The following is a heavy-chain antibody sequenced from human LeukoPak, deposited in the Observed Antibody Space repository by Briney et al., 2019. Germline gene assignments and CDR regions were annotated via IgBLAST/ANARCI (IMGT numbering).Heavy chain of an antibody. CDR3: ARQPSTRYCSSATCYTLDI. V-gene: IGHV4-30-4*08. J-gene: IGHJ3*02. Sequence: PSETLSLTCTVSGGSISSGDYYWSWIRQPPGKGLEWIGYISHSGNSYFNPSLKSRTILSVDTSKNQFSLKLSSVTAADTAVYYCARQPSTRYCSSATCYTLDIWGQGTMVTVSS. CDR2: ISHSGNS. CDR1: GGSISSGDYY. D-gene: IGHD2-2*02.